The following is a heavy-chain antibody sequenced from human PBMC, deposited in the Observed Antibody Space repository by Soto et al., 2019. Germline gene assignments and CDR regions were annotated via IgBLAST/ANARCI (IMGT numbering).Heavy chain of an antibody. CDR3: ARWEGTAEFFRY. D-gene: IGHD1-26*01. J-gene: IGHJ4*02. V-gene: IGHV4-4*02. CDR1: SGSISSSNW. Sequence: QVQLQESGPGLVNPSGTLSLTCAVSSGSISSSNWWSWVRQPPGKGLAWIGEIYPNRSTNYKPSHKSRNNISVDKSKNQFSLKLSSVTAADTAVYYCARWEGTAEFFRYWGQGTLVTVS. CDR2: IYPNRST.